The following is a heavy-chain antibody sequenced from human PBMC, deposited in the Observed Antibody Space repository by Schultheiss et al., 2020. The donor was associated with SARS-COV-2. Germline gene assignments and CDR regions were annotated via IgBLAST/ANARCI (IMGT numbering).Heavy chain of an antibody. V-gene: IGHV4-59*12. J-gene: IGHJ4*02. CDR3: ARGRAPRDGYRN. Sequence: SETLSLTCTVSGGSISSYCWNWIRQLPGKGLEWIGFIHDSGSTNYNPSLKSRVTISVDTSKNQFSLKLSSVTAADTAVYYCARGRAPRDGYRNWGQGTLVTVSS. CDR2: IHDSGST. CDR1: GGSISSYC. D-gene: IGHD5-24*01.